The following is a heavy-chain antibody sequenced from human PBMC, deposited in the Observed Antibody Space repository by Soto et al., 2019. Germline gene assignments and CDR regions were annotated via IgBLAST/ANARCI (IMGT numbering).Heavy chain of an antibody. Sequence: GGSLRLSCAASGFTVSSNYMSWVRQAPGKGLEWVSVIYSGGSTYYADSVKGRFTISRDNSKNTLYLQMNSLRAEDTAVYYCASSKPDYYYYGMDVWGQGTTVTVSS. CDR1: GFTVSSNY. J-gene: IGHJ6*02. CDR3: ASSKPDYYYYGMDV. V-gene: IGHV3-53*01. CDR2: IYSGGST.